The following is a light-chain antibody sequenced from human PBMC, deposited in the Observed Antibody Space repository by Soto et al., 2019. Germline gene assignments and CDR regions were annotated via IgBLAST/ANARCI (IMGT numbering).Light chain of an antibody. V-gene: IGKV1-39*01. CDR1: QSIGGF. CDR2: AAS. J-gene: IGKJ4*01. CDR3: QQSYSTPLT. Sequence: DIQMTQSPSSLSVSVGYRVTITCRASQSIGGFLNWYQQKLGKAPKLLIYAASSLQSGVPSRFSGSGSGTDFTLTSSSLQPEDFATYYCQQSYSTPLTFGGGTKVDIK.